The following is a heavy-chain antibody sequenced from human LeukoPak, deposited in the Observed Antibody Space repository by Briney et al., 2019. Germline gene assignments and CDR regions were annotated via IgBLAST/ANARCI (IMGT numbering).Heavy chain of an antibody. CDR2: INSDGSST. V-gene: IGHV3-74*01. CDR1: GFTYSSYW. D-gene: IGHD3-16*01. J-gene: IGHJ4*02. CDR3: AGERSDMIGD. Sequence: GGSLRLSCAVSGFTYSSYWMHWVRQAPGKGLVWVSRINSDGSSTSYADSVKGRFTISRDNAKNTLYLQMNSLRAEDTAVYYCAGERSDMIGDWGQGTLVTVSS.